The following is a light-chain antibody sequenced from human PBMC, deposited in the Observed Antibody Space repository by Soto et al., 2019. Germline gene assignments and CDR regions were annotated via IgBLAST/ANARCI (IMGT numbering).Light chain of an antibody. V-gene: IGKV1-39*01. J-gene: IGKJ3*01. CDR2: AAS. CDR1: QSISSY. Sequence: PSSLSASVGDRVTITCRASQSISSYLNWYQQKPGKAPKLLIYAASSLQSGVPSRFSGSGSGTDFTLTISSLQPEDFATYYCQQSYSTLFTFGPGTKVDIK. CDR3: QQSYSTLFT.